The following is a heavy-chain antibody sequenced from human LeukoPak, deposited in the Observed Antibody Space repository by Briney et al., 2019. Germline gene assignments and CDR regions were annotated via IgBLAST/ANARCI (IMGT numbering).Heavy chain of an antibody. Sequence: GGSLRLSCAASGFTFSSYAMHWVRQAPGKGLEWVAVISYDGSNKYYADSVKGRFTISIDNSKNTLYLQMNSLRAEDTAVYYCARDLRVRYCSGGSCWHKYYYYGMDVWGQGTTVTVSS. J-gene: IGHJ6*02. CDR1: GFTFSSYA. CDR3: ARDLRVRYCSGGSCWHKYYYYGMDV. D-gene: IGHD2-15*01. CDR2: ISYDGSNK. V-gene: IGHV3-30-3*01.